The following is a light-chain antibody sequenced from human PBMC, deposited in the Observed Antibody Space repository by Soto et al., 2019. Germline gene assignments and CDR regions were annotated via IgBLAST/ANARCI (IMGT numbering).Light chain of an antibody. J-gene: IGKJ2*01. Sequence: EILLTQSPGILSLSPGERATLSCKASQSVGNFLAWYQQKPGQAPRLLIYDASNRATGIPARFSGTGSGTDFTLTISSREPEDIAVYYCQQRTHWAYTFGSGPNGDIK. V-gene: IGKV3-11*01. CDR1: QSVGNF. CDR2: DAS. CDR3: QQRTHWAYT.